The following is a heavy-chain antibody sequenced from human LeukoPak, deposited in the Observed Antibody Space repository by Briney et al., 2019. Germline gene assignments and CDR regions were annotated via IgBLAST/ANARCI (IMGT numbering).Heavy chain of an antibody. J-gene: IGHJ4*02. CDR2: ISGSGGSA. D-gene: IGHD1-1*01. CDR3: AAHSARYGY. Sequence: GGSLRLSCAASGFTFSSYAMSWVRQAPGRGLEWVSAISGSGGSAYYADSVKGRFTISRDNSKNTLYLQMNSLRVEDTAVYYCAAHSARYGYWGQGTLVAVSS. V-gene: IGHV3-23*01. CDR1: GFTFSSYA.